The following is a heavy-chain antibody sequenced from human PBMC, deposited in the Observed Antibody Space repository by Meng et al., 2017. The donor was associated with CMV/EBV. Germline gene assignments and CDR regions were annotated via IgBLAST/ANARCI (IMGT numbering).Heavy chain of an antibody. CDR2: IGTAGDT. V-gene: IGHV3-13*01. D-gene: IGHD2-8*01. CDR3: ARMGYCTNGVCYGMDV. J-gene: IGHJ6*02. CDR1: GFTFSSYD. Sequence: LSLTCAASGFTFSSYDMHWVRQATGKGLEWVSAIGTAGDTYYPGSVKGRFTISRENAKNSLYLQMNSLRAGDTAVYYCARMGYCTNGVCYGMDVWGQGTTVTVSS.